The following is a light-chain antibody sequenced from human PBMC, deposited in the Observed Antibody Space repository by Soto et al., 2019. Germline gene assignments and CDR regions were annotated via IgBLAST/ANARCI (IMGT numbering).Light chain of an antibody. CDR3: QQFNSFPLT. Sequence: AIQLTQSPSSLSASVGDRVTITCRASQGISSTLAWYQQKPGKAPKVLIYDVSSLESGVPSRFSGSGSGADFTLTISSLQPEDLATYDGQQFNSFPLTFGPGTTVDIK. V-gene: IGKV1-13*02. CDR1: QGISST. CDR2: DVS. J-gene: IGKJ3*01.